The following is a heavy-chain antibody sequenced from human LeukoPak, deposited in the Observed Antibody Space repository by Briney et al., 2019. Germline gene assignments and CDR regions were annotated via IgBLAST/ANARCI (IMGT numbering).Heavy chain of an antibody. V-gene: IGHV1-46*01. D-gene: IGHD2-21*02. J-gene: IGHJ4*02. CDR3: ARDPGGVTYFDY. CDR2: INPSGGST. CDR1: GYTFTSYY. Sequence: ASVKVSCKASGYTFTSYYMHWVRQAPGQGLEWMGIINPSGGSTSYAQKFQGRVTMTRDMSTSTVYMELSSLRSEDTAVYYCARDPGGVTYFDYWGQGTLVTVSS.